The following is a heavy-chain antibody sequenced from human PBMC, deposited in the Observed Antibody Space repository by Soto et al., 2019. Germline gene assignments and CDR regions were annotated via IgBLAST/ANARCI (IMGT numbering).Heavy chain of an antibody. CDR1: GYTFTSYG. CDR2: ISAYNGNT. Sequence: ASVKVSCKASGYTFTSYGISWVRQAPGQGLEWMGWISAYNGNTNYAQKLQGRVTMTTDTSTSTAYMELRSLRSDDTAVHYCARIGITIFGVVTGFYNWFDPWGQGTLVTVSS. V-gene: IGHV1-18*04. J-gene: IGHJ5*02. D-gene: IGHD3-3*01. CDR3: ARIGITIFGVVTGFYNWFDP.